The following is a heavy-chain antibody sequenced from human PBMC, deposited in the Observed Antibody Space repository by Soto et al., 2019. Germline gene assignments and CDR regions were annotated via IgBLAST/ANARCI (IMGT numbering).Heavy chain of an antibody. Sequence: SVKVSCKASGGTFSSYAISWARQAPGQGLEWMGGIIPIFGTANYAQKFQGRVTITADKSTSTAYMELSSLRSEDTAVYYCARVMTYYYGSGSYYANYYYYGMDVWGQGTTVTVSS. V-gene: IGHV1-69*06. J-gene: IGHJ6*02. D-gene: IGHD3-10*01. CDR3: ARVMTYYYGSGSYYANYYYYGMDV. CDR1: GGTFSSYA. CDR2: IIPIFGTA.